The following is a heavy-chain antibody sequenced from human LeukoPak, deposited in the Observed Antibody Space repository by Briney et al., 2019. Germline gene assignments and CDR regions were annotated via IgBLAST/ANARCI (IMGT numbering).Heavy chain of an antibody. CDR3: ARHGYDFWSGYPHYFDY. V-gene: IGHV4-39*01. CDR1: GGSISSSSYY. Sequence: SETLSLTCTVSGGSISSSSYYWGWIRQPPGKGLEWIGSIYYSGSTYYNPSLKSQVTISVDTSKNQFSLKLSSVTAADTAVYYCARHGYDFWSGYPHYFDYWGQGTLVTVSS. CDR2: IYYSGST. D-gene: IGHD3-3*01. J-gene: IGHJ4*02.